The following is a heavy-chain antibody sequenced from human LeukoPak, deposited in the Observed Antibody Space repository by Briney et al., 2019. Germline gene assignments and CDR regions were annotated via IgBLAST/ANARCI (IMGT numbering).Heavy chain of an antibody. CDR3: ARNNDFDN. J-gene: IGHJ3*02. V-gene: IGHV4-59*01. CDR2: IYYSGSA. Sequence: NTSETLSLTCTVSGGSISSYYWSWIRQPPGKGLEWIGFIYYSGSANYNPSLKSRVTIPLDTSKNQLSLRLTSVTAADTAVYYCARNNDFDNWGQGTMVTVSS. CDR1: GGSISSYY.